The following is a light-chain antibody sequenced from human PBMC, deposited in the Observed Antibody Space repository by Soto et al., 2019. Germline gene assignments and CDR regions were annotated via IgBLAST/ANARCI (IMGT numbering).Light chain of an antibody. Sequence: QSALTQPASVSGSPGQSITIPCAGISSDVGDYKYVSWYQQHPGKAPKLMIYNVSNRPSGVSNRFSGSKSGNTASLTISGLQAEDEADYYCSTSTSSNTLDVLFGGGTQLTVL. J-gene: IGLJ3*02. CDR2: NVS. CDR1: SSDVGDYKY. CDR3: STSTSSNTLDVL. V-gene: IGLV2-14*01.